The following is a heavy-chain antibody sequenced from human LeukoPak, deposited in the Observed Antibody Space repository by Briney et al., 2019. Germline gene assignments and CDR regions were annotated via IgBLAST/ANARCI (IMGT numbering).Heavy chain of an antibody. CDR3: ARGYSSGWYLG. Sequence: SETLSLTCTVSGGSISSYYWSWIRQPPGKGLEWIGYIYYSGSTNYNPSLKSRVTISVDTSKNQFSQKLSSVTAADTAVYYCARGYSSGWYLGWGQGTLVTVSS. J-gene: IGHJ4*02. D-gene: IGHD6-19*01. CDR2: IYYSGST. CDR1: GGSISSYY. V-gene: IGHV4-59*01.